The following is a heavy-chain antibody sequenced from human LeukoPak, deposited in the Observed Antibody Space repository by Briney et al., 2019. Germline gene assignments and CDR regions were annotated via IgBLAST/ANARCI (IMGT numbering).Heavy chain of an antibody. CDR2: ISSSSNYI. V-gene: IGHV3-21*01. Sequence: GGSLRLSCAASGFTVSTNHMNWVRQAPGKGLEWVSSISSSSNYIHYADSLKGRFTISRDNANNSLYLQMNSLRAEDTAVYYCARVGTRADWGQGTLVTVSS. CDR3: ARVGTRAD. J-gene: IGHJ4*02. D-gene: IGHD1-1*01. CDR1: GFTVSTNH.